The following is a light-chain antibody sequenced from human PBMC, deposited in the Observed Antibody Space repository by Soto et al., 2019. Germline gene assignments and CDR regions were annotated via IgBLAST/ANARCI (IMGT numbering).Light chain of an antibody. Sequence: DIQMTQSPSTLSASVGDRVTITCRASQSVSSWLAWYQQKPGKDPKLLIYKATTLESGVPSRFSGSGSGTEITLTISSLQPDDSATYYRQQYNSKPLTFGAGTKVEIK. J-gene: IGKJ4*01. V-gene: IGKV1-5*03. CDR1: QSVSSW. CDR2: KAT. CDR3: QQYNSKPLT.